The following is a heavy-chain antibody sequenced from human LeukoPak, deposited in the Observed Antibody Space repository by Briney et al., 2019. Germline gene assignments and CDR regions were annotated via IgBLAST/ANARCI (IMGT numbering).Heavy chain of an antibody. V-gene: IGHV1-69*04. CDR3: ARGIRSSYCSGGSCSDAFDI. D-gene: IGHD2-15*01. CDR1: GGTFGSYA. Sequence: SVKVSCKASGGTFGSYAISWVRQAPGQGLEWMGRIIPILGIANYAQKFQGRVTITADKSTSTAYMELSSLRSEDTAVYYCARGIRSSYCSGGSCSDAFDIWGQGTMVTVSS. CDR2: IIPILGIA. J-gene: IGHJ3*02.